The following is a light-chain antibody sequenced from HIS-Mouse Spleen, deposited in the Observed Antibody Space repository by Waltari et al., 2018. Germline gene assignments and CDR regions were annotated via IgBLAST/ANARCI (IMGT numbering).Light chain of an antibody. V-gene: IGLV2-14*01. J-gene: IGLJ2*01. CDR2: EVS. CDR1: SSDGGGYNY. Sequence: QSALTQPASVSGSPGPSITISCTGTSSDGGGYNYVPWYQQHPGKAPKLMIYEVSNRPSGVSNRFSGSKSGNTASLTISGLQAEDEADYYCSSYTSSSTRVVFGGGTKLTVL. CDR3: SSYTSSSTRVV.